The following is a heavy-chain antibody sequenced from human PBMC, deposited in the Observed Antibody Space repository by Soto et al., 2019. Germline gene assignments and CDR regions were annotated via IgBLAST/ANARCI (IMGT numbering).Heavy chain of an antibody. CDR1: GYSFSTSW. D-gene: IGHD2-8*01. V-gene: IGHV5-51*01. CDR3: ARLSRRVAQESNYFDP. CDR2: IYPGDSDS. Sequence: PGASLKISCKVSGYSFSTSWMGWVRQLPGKGLEWMGIIYPGDSDSRYGPSFEGHVTFSVDKSISTAYLEWSSLKASDTAIYYCARLSRRVAQESNYFDPWGQGTLVTV. J-gene: IGHJ5*02.